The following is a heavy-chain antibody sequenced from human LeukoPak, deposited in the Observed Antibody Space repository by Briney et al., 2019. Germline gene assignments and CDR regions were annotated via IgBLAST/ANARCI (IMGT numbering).Heavy chain of an antibody. CDR3: ARAAGYYDYVWGSYSDNWFDP. Sequence: GGSLRLSCAASGFTFSSYYMSWVRQAPGKRLEWVANIKQDGSEKYYVDSIKGRFTISRDNAKKSLYLQMNSLRAEDTAVYYCARAAGYYDYVWGSYSDNWFDPWGQGALVTVSS. CDR2: IKQDGSEK. CDR1: GFTFSSYY. D-gene: IGHD3-16*01. J-gene: IGHJ5*02. V-gene: IGHV3-7*01.